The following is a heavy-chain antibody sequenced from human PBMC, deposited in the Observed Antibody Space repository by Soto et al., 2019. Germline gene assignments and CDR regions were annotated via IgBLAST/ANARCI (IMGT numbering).Heavy chain of an antibody. J-gene: IGHJ4*02. Sequence: GGSLRLACAASGFTFSSYAMSWVRQTPGKGLEWVSAISGSGGSTYYADSVKGRFTISRDNSKNTLYLQMNSLRAEDTAVYYCAKDHAAAGTRTLYYWGQGTLVTVSS. CDR1: GFTFSSYA. CDR3: AKDHAAAGTRTLYY. CDR2: ISGSGGST. V-gene: IGHV3-23*01. D-gene: IGHD6-13*01.